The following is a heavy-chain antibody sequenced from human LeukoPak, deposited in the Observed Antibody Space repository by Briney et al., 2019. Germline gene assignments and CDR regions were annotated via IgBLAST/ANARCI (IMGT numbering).Heavy chain of an antibody. CDR1: GYSFTSYW. V-gene: IGHV5-10-1*01. J-gene: IGHJ5*02. Sequence: GESLKISCKGSGYSFTSYWISWVRQMPGKGLEWMGRIDPSDSYTNYSPSFQGHVTISADKSISTAYLQWSSLKASDTAMYYCARLRITMVRGVIHFDPWGQGTLVTVSS. CDR3: ARLRITMVRGVIHFDP. D-gene: IGHD3-10*01. CDR2: IDPSDSYT.